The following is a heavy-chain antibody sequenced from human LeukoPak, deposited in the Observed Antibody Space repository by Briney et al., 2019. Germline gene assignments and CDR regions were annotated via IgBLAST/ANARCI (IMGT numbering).Heavy chain of an antibody. J-gene: IGHJ4*02. D-gene: IGHD4-23*01. CDR1: GGSISSGDYY. Sequence: SETLSLTCTVSGGSISSGDYYWSWIRQPPGKGLEWIGYIYYSGSTYYNPSLKCRVTISVDTSKNQFSLKLSSVTAADTAVYYCAMTTVAYFDYWGQGTLVTVSS. CDR2: IYYSGST. CDR3: AMTTVAYFDY. V-gene: IGHV4-30-4*01.